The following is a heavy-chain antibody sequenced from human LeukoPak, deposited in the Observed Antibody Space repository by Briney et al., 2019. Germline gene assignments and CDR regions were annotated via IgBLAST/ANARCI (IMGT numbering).Heavy chain of an antibody. CDR3: ARGQYYYGSGSPMRNWFDP. V-gene: IGHV3-48*03. CDR2: ISSSGSTI. J-gene: IGHJ5*02. CDR1: GFTFSSYE. Sequence: QPGGSLRLSCAASGFTFSSYEMNWVRQAPGKGPEWVSYISSSGSTIYYADSVKGRFTISRDNAKNSLYLQMNSLRAEDTAVYYCARGQYYYGSGSPMRNWFDPWGQGTLVTVSS. D-gene: IGHD3-10*01.